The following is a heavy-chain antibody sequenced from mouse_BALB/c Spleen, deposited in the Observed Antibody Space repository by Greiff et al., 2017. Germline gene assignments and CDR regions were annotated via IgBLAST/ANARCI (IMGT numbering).Heavy chain of an antibody. CDR2: ISYSGST. CDR3: ARDYDYSMDY. V-gene: IGHV3-2*02. D-gene: IGHD2-4*01. J-gene: IGHJ4*01. CDR1: GYSITSDYA. Sequence: EVMLVESGPGLVKPSQSLSLTCTVTGYSITSDYAWNWIRQFPGNKLEWMGYISYSGSTSYNPSLKSRISITRDTSKNQFFLQLNSVTTEDTATYYCARDYDYSMDYWGQGTSVTVSS.